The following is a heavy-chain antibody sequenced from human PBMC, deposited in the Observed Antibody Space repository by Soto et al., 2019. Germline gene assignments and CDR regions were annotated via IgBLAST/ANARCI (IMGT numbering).Heavy chain of an antibody. V-gene: IGHV3-23*01. Sequence: GGSLRLSCAASGFTFSSYAMSWVRQAPGKGLEWVSAISGSGGSTYYADSVKGRFTISRDNSKNTLYLQMNSLRAEDTAVYYCAKDMSLRYCSGGSCYSEIFDYWGQGTLVTVSS. CDR2: ISGSGGST. D-gene: IGHD2-15*01. J-gene: IGHJ4*02. CDR1: GFTFSSYA. CDR3: AKDMSLRYCSGGSCYSEIFDY.